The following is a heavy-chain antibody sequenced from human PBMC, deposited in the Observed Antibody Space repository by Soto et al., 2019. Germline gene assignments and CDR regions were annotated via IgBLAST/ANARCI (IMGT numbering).Heavy chain of an antibody. CDR2: IYYSGST. J-gene: IGHJ6*02. CDR3: ARGGPITIFGVVIPPYYYYGMDV. CDR1: GGSISSYY. D-gene: IGHD3-3*01. Sequence: PSETLSLTCTVSGGSISSYYWSWIRQPPGKGLEWIGYIYYSGSTNYNPSLKSRVTISVDTSKNQFSLKLSSVTAADTAVYYCARGGPITIFGVVIPPYYYYGMDVWGQGTTVTVSS. V-gene: IGHV4-59*01.